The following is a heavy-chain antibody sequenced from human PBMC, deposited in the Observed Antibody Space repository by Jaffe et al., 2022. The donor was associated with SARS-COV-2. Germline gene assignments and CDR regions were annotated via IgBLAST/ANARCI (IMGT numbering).Heavy chain of an antibody. CDR2: INPSGGST. V-gene: IGHV1-46*01. CDR3: ARRAAADTSGLDH. J-gene: IGHJ4*02. CDR1: GYTFTTYY. Sequence: QVQLVQSGAEVKKPGASVKVSCKASGYTFTTYYMHWVRQAPGQGLEWMGIINPSGGSTSYAEKFQGRVTMSRDTSTSTVYMELSSLRSEDTAVYYCARRAAADTSGLDHWGQGTLVTVSS. D-gene: IGHD6-13*01.